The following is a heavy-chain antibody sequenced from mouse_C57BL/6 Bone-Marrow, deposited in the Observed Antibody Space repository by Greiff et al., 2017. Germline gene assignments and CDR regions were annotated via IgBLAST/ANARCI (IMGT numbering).Heavy chain of an antibody. D-gene: IGHD2-3*01. CDR3: ARRWLLPFAY. CDR1: GFTFSSYG. J-gene: IGHJ3*01. CDR2: ISSGGSYT. V-gene: IGHV5-6*02. Sequence: EVMLVESGGDLVKPGGSLKLSCAASGFTFSSYGMSWVRQTPDKRLEWVATISSGGSYTYYPDSVKGRFTISRDNAKNTLYLQMSSLKSEDTAMYYCARRWLLPFAYWGQGTLVTVSA.